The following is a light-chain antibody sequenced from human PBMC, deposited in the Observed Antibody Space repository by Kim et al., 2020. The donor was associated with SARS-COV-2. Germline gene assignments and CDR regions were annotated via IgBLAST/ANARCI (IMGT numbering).Light chain of an antibody. Sequence: QSALTQPASVSGSPGQSITISCTGTSSDVGNYNLVSWYQQHPGKAPKLIIYEVSKWPSGVSNRFSGSKSGNTASLTISGLQAEDEADYYCCSYEGSTTFWVLGGGTKLTVL. CDR1: SSDVGNYNL. CDR2: EVS. J-gene: IGLJ3*02. V-gene: IGLV2-23*02. CDR3: CSYEGSTTFWV.